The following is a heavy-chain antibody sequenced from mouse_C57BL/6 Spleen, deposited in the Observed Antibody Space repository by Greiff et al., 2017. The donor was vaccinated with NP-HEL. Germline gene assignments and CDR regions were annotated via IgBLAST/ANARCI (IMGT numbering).Heavy chain of an antibody. CDR2: INPYNGGT. CDR1: GYTFTDYY. J-gene: IGHJ4*01. V-gene: IGHV1-19*01. CDR3: ARARLGLRRGDYYAMDY. Sequence: EVQLQQSGPVLVKPGASVKMSCKASGYTFTDYYMNWVKQSNGKSLEWIGVINPYNGGTSYNQKFKGKATLTVDKSSSTAYRELNSLTSEDSAVYYCARARLGLRRGDYYAMDYWGQGTSVTVSS. D-gene: IGHD2-4*01.